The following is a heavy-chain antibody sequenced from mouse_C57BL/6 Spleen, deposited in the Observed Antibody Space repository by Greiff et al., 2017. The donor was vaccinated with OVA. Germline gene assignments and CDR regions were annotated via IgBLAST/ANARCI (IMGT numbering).Heavy chain of an antibody. CDR3: ARDVTTVVATPFAY. CDR1: GYTFTSYW. CDR2: INPSNGGT. V-gene: IGHV1-53*01. J-gene: IGHJ3*01. Sequence: QVQLQQPGTELVKPGASVKLSCKASGYTFTSYWMHWVKQRPGQGLEWIGNINPSNGGTTYNEKFKSKATLTVDKSSSTAYMQLSSLTSEDSAVYYCARDVTTVVATPFAYWGQGTLVTVSA. D-gene: IGHD1-1*01.